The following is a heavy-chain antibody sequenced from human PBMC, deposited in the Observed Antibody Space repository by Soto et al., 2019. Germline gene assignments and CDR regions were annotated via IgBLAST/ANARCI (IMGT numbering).Heavy chain of an antibody. CDR3: AREWTEHIGVQPWFDP. D-gene: IGHD1-1*01. J-gene: IGHJ5*02. CDR2: IIPIFGTA. V-gene: IGHV1-69*01. CDR1: GGTFSSYA. Sequence: QVQLVQSGAEVKKPGSSVKVSCKASGGTFSSYAISWVRQAPGQGLEWMGGIIPIFGTASYAQKFQGRVTITADESTSTAYMELSSLRSEDTAVYYCAREWTEHIGVQPWFDPWGQGTLVTVSS.